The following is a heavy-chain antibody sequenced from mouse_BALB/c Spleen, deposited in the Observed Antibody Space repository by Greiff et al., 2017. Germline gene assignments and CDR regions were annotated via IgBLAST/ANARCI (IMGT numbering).Heavy chain of an antibody. CDR3: AREDYGSYYYAMDY. Sequence: EVQLVESGGGLVQPGGSRKLSCVASGFTFSSFGMHWVRQAPEKGLEWVAYISSGSSTIYYADTVKGRFTISRDNPKNTLFLQMTSLRSEDTAMYYCAREDYGSYYYAMDYWGQGTSVTVSS. V-gene: IGHV5-17*02. CDR1: GFTFSSFG. CDR2: ISSGSSTI. D-gene: IGHD1-2*01. J-gene: IGHJ4*01.